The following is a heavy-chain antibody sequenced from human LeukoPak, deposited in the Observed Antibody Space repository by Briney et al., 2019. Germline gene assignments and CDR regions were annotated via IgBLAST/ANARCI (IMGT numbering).Heavy chain of an antibody. Sequence: GGSLRLSCAASGLPFSNAWMTWVRQAPGKGLEWVGRIKSTTDGRTTDFAAPLKGRFTISRDDSKNTVYLQVNSLKTEDTAIYYCATDLHDYWGQGTLVTVSS. CDR1: GLPFSNAW. V-gene: IGHV3-15*01. CDR2: IKSTTDGRTT. J-gene: IGHJ4*02. CDR3: ATDLHDY.